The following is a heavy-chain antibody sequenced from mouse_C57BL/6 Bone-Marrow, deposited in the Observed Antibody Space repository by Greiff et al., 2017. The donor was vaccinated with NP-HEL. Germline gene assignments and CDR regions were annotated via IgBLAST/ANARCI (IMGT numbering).Heavy chain of an antibody. CDR1: GFTFSSYG. J-gene: IGHJ3*01. Sequence: DVLLVESGGDLVKPGASLKFSCAASGFTFSSYGMSWVRQTPDKRLEWVAIIRRGGSYTYYPDSVKGRFTISRDNAKNTLYLQMSSLTSEDTAIYCCARCNYWFAYWGQGTLVTVSA. V-gene: IGHV5-6*01. CDR3: ARCNYWFAY. CDR2: IRRGGSYT. D-gene: IGHD2-1*01.